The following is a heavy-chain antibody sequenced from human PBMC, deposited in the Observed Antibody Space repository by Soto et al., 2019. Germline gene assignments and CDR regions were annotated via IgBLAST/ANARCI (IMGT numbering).Heavy chain of an antibody. D-gene: IGHD6-6*01. CDR3: ARDLYSSSARYFDD. J-gene: IGHJ4*02. CDR2: ISSSSSYI. CDR1: GFTFSSYS. Sequence: EVQLVESGGGLVKPGGSLRLSCAASGFTFSSYSMNWVRQAPGKGLEWVSSISSSSSYIYYADSVKGRFTISRDNAKNSLYLQMNSLRAEETAVYYCARDLYSSSARYFDDWGQGTLVTVSS. V-gene: IGHV3-21*01.